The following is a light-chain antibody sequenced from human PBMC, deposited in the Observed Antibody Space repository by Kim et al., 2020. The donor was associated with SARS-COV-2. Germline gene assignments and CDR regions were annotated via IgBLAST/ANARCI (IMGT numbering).Light chain of an antibody. CDR1: QGITTY. J-gene: IGKJ2*01. Sequence: ASVGARVTITCHASQGITTYLNWYQQKPGKAPKLLIYDASNLETGVPSRFSGSASGTDFTFTISSLQPEDIATYYCQQYDNLPMYTFGQGTKLEI. CDR2: DAS. V-gene: IGKV1-33*01. CDR3: QQYDNLPMYT.